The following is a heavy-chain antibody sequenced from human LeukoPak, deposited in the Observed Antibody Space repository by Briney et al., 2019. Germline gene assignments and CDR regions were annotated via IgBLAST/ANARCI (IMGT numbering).Heavy chain of an antibody. CDR3: ARSPHIWFAERGWFDP. CDR2: IYTSGST. V-gene: IGHV4-61*02. Sequence: SETLSLTCTVSGVSLSSGSYYWSWIPPPAGKGLEWIGRIYTSGSTNYNTSLKSRVTISVDTSKSQFSLKLSSVTAADTAVYFCARSPHIWFAERGWFDPWGQGTLVTVSS. D-gene: IGHD3-10*01. CDR1: GVSLSSGSYY. J-gene: IGHJ5*02.